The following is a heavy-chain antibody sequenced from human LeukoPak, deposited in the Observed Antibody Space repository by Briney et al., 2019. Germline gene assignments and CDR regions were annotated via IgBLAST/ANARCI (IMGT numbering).Heavy chain of an antibody. J-gene: IGHJ4*02. CDR3: AKKQWDYGDYVN. V-gene: IGHV4-59*12. CDR2: IYHSGST. Sequence: SETLSLACTVSGGTITTYYWSWIRQPPGKGLEWIGEIYHSGSTNFNPSLKSRVNISVDMSKNQFSLKLTSVTAADTAVYYCAKKQWDYGDYVNWGQGTLVTVSS. D-gene: IGHD4-17*01. CDR1: GGTITTYY.